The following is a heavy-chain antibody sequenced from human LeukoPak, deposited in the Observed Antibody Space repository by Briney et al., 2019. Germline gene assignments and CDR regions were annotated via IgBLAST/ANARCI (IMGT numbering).Heavy chain of an antibody. Sequence: SETLSLTCTVSDGSISSYYWSWIRQPPGKGLEWIGYIYYSGSTNYNPSLKSRATMSVDTSKSQVSLKMTSVTVADTAVYYCARPSIPSAAASALDIWGQGTMVTVSS. J-gene: IGHJ3*02. CDR2: IYYSGST. CDR1: DGSISSYY. V-gene: IGHV4-59*08. D-gene: IGHD2-2*01. CDR3: ARPSIPSAAASALDI.